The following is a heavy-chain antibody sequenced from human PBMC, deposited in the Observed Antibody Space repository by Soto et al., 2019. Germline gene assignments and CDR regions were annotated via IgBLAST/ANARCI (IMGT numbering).Heavy chain of an antibody. CDR2: IYYSGTS. Sequence: QLQLQESGPGLVKPSETLSLTCTVSGGSIRGDTYYWGWIRQPPGKGLEWIGSIYYSGTSSYNPSLQSLVSMSVDTSKKQLSLRLISVTAADTAVYYCARLHCDSPNCVPLDPWGQGNLVIVSS. CDR3: ARLHCDSPNCVPLDP. J-gene: IGHJ5*02. V-gene: IGHV4-39*01. D-gene: IGHD2-2*01. CDR1: GGSIRGDTYY.